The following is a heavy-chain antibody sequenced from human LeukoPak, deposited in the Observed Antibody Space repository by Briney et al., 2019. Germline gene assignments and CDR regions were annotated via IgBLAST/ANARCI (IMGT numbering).Heavy chain of an antibody. Sequence: SGGSLRLSCAAAGFTFSNYWMHWVRQAPGKGLVWVAAIKTDGSDMQYADSVKGRFAISRDNAKNTLYLQMNSLRVEDTAVYYCARAIRGYSYAIDFWGQGTLVTVSS. D-gene: IGHD5-18*01. CDR2: IKTDGSDM. J-gene: IGHJ4*02. CDR1: GFTFSNYW. V-gene: IGHV3-74*03. CDR3: ARAIRGYSYAIDF.